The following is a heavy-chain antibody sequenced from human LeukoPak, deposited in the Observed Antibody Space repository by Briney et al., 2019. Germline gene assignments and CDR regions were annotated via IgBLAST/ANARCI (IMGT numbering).Heavy chain of an antibody. V-gene: IGHV3-30*19. CDR1: RFTFSSYG. CDR3: ASDPRDGGQNV. D-gene: IGHD5-24*01. J-gene: IGHJ6*04. Sequence: GGSLRLSCAASRFTFSSYGMHWVRQAPGKGLEWVAFIQYDGINKYYADSVKGRFTFSRDKSKNTLYLQMNSLRPEDSAVYYCASDPRDGGQNVWGKGTTVTVSS. CDR2: IQYDGINK.